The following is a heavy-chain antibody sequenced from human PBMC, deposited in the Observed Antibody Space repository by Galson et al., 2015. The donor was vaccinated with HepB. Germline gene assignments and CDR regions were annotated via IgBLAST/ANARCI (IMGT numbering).Heavy chain of an antibody. J-gene: IGHJ4*02. CDR2: IRGSAGGT. Sequence: SLRLSCAASAFTSSSYAMTWVRQAPGKGLEWVSAIRGSAGGTYYADSVKGQFTISRDNSKNTLYLQMKSLRAEDTAVYYCAKVSDFYASGAFDYWGQGTLVTVSS. D-gene: IGHD3-10*01. CDR1: AFTSSSYA. CDR3: AKVSDFYASGAFDY. V-gene: IGHV3-23*01.